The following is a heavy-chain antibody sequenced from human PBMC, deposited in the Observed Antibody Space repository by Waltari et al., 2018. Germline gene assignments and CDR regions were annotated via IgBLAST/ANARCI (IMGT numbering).Heavy chain of an antibody. Sequence: QAQLVQSGAEVKKPGASVTVSCTTSGYNFLNYGISWVRQAPGRGLEWMGWINGYNGNTKYAQKFQGRVTVTTDTSTSTAYMELRSLTSDDAALYYCVRDRMYSTSWFAFESWGQGTLVTVTS. V-gene: IGHV1-18*01. J-gene: IGHJ4*02. CDR1: GYNFLNYG. D-gene: IGHD3-10*01. CDR2: INGYNGNT. CDR3: VRDRMYSTSWFAFES.